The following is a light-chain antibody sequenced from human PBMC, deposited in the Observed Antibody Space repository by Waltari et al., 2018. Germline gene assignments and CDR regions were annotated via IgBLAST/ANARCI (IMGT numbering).Light chain of an antibody. CDR2: AVS. CDR3: ALYTSRGV. J-gene: IGLJ3*02. V-gene: IGLV2-14*03. CDR1: SADVGHFDY. Sequence: QSALTQPASVSGSPGQSITISCTGTSADVGHFDYVSWYQQYPGKAPKLMIYAVSNRPSLFSVRFSGSKSGIPASLTISGLQAEDDADYYCALYTSRGVFGGGTKLTVL.